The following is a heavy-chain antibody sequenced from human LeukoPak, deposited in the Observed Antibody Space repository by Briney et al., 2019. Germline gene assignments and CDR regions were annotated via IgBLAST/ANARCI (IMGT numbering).Heavy chain of an antibody. CDR3: ARALPCSSGWYDY. CDR1: GGTFSSYA. J-gene: IGHJ4*02. CDR2: IIPIFGTA. D-gene: IGHD6-19*01. Sequence: SVKVSCKASGGTFSSYAISWVRQAPGQGLEWMGGIIPIFGTANYAQKFQGRVTITADESRSTAYMELSSLRSEDTAVYYCARALPCSSGWYDYWGQGTLVTVSS. V-gene: IGHV1-69*13.